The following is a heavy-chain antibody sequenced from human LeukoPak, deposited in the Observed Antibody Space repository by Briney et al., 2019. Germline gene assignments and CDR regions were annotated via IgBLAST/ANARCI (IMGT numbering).Heavy chain of an antibody. D-gene: IGHD3-10*01. V-gene: IGHV4-39*07. CDR1: GGSINTPKYY. J-gene: IGHJ3*02. CDR2: IFYSGGT. Sequence: PPATLSLTCTVSGGSINTPKYYWGWTRQTPGKGLEWIGNIFYSGGTSSRPSLTSRVTVSPDTPRTQFSLKLTAGTAADTAVDYCAKCNGYGLLDIWGQGTMVTVSS. CDR3: AKCNGYGLLDI.